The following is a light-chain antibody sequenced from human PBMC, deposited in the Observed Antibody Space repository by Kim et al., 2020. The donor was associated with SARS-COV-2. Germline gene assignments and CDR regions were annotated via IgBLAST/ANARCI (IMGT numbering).Light chain of an antibody. V-gene: IGLV3-21*04. CDR2: YDS. CDR1: NIGSKS. CDR3: QVWDSSSDHPV. Sequence: APGETAGITCGGNNIGSKSVHWYQQKPGQAPVLVIYYDSDRPSGIPERFSGSNSGNTATLTISRVEAGDEADYYCQVWDSSSDHPVFGGGTQLTVL. J-gene: IGLJ3*02.